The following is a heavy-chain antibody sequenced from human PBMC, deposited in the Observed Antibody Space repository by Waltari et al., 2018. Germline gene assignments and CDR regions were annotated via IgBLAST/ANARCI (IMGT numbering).Heavy chain of an antibody. J-gene: IGHJ6*02. CDR3: ARDRVVPADEPDYYGLDV. V-gene: IGHV4-59*11. CDR2: IDYNGAT. Sequence: QVHLQESGPGQVKPSETLSLTCDVSRGSIRSHYWSWIRRPPGKGLEWLGYIDYNGATNYNASLMSRVTISVDTAKNQFSLKLSSVTAADTAVYYCARDRVVPADEPDYYGLDVWGQGTTVTVSS. CDR1: RGSIRSHY. D-gene: IGHD2-2*01.